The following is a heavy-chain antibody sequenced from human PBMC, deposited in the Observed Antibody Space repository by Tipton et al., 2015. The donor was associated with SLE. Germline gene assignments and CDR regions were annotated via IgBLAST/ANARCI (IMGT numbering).Heavy chain of an antibody. Sequence: TLSLTCTVSGGSISSYYWSWIRQPPGKGLEWIGYIYYSGSTNYNPSLKSRVTIPVDTSKNQFSLKLSSVTAADTAVYYCARGPRSIAAWYYYGMDVWGQGTTVTVSS. J-gene: IGHJ6*02. CDR3: ARGPRSIAAWYYYGMDV. D-gene: IGHD6-6*01. CDR1: GGSISSYY. CDR2: IYYSGST. V-gene: IGHV4-59*01.